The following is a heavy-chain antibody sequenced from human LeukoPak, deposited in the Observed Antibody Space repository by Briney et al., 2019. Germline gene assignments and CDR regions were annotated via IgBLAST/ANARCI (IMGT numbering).Heavy chain of an antibody. V-gene: IGHV3-73*01. CDR2: IRSKANSYAT. Sequence: PGGSLRLSCAASGFTFSGSAMHWVRQASGKGLEWVGRIRSKANSYATAYAALVKGKFTISRDDSKNTAYLQMNSLKTEDTAVYYCCGTYYDFWIAEKGYWGQGTLVTVSS. J-gene: IGHJ4*02. CDR1: GFTFSGSA. CDR3: CGTYYDFWIAEKGY. D-gene: IGHD3-3*01.